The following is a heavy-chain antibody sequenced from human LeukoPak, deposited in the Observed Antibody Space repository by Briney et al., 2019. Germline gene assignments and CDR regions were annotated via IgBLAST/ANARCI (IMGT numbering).Heavy chain of an antibody. V-gene: IGHV3-23*01. J-gene: IGHJ4*02. CDR1: GFTFSSYA. Sequence: PGGSLRLSCAASGFTFSSYAMSWVRQAPGKGLEWVSAISGSGGSTYYADSVKGRFTISRDNSKNTLYLQMNSLRAEDTAVYYCAKGRGSSVRGVPYYFDYWGQGTLVTVSS. CDR2: ISGSGGST. D-gene: IGHD3-10*01. CDR3: AKGRGSSVRGVPYYFDY.